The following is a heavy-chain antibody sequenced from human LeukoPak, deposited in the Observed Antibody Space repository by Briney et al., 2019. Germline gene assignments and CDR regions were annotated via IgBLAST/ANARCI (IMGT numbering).Heavy chain of an antibody. CDR1: GFTFSSYS. V-gene: IGHV3-48*02. J-gene: IGHJ5*02. Sequence: GGSLRLSCAASGFTFSSYSMNWVRQAPGKGLDWVSYISSTGTTMYYADSVKGRFTISRDNAKNSLYLQMNSLRDEDTAVYYCAVEEYCSGGSCYTNWFDPWGQGTIITVSS. CDR2: ISSTGTTM. CDR3: AVEEYCSGGSCYTNWFDP. D-gene: IGHD2-15*01.